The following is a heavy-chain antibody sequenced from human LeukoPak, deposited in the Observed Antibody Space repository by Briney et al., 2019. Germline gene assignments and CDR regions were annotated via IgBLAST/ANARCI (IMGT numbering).Heavy chain of an antibody. CDR1: RFTFSSYG. CDR3: ANGELPLYYYGMDV. J-gene: IGHJ6*02. D-gene: IGHD3-10*01. CDR2: ISYDGSNK. Sequence: AGGSLRLSCAASRFTFSSYGMHWVRQAPGKGLEWVAVISYDGSNKYYADSVKGRFTISRDNSKNTLYLQMNSLRAEDTAVYYCANGELPLYYYGMDVWGQGTTVTVSS. V-gene: IGHV3-30*18.